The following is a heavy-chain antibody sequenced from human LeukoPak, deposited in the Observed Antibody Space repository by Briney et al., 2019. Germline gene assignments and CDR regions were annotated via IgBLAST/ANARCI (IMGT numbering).Heavy chain of an antibody. CDR1: GGSFSGYY. Sequence: SETLSLTCAVYGGSFSGYYWSWIRQPPGKGLEWIGEINHSGSTNYNPSLKSRITISVDTSKNQFSLKLSSVTAADTAVYYCARHGSGHDYWGQGTLVTVSS. D-gene: IGHD3-10*01. V-gene: IGHV4-34*01. J-gene: IGHJ4*02. CDR3: ARHGSGHDY. CDR2: INHSGST.